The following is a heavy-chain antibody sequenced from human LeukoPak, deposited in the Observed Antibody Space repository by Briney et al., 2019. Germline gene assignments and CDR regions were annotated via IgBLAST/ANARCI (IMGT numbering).Heavy chain of an antibody. V-gene: IGHV1-18*01. CDR1: GYTFTHHG. D-gene: IGHD3-22*01. CDR3: ARDPSNSSGYHAHFDS. Sequence: VSVKVSCKASGYTFTHHGISWVRQAPGQGLEWMGWISCYNGDTIYAQNVQGRVTMTTDASTRTVYIEVRYLGSDDTAMYYCARDPSNSSGYHAHFDSWGQGTLITVSS. J-gene: IGHJ4*02. CDR2: ISCYNGDT.